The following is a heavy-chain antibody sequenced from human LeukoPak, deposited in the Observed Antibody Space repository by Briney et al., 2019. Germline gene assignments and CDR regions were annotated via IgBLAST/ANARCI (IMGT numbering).Heavy chain of an antibody. CDR3: ARGPPTIVVVITTGDFDS. CDR1: GYTFTGYY. D-gene: IGHD3-22*01. CDR2: INPNSGGT. Sequence: ASVKVSCKASGYTFTGYYIHWVRQAPGQGLEWMGWINPNSGGTNYAQKFQGRVTMTRDTSISTVYMELRRLRSDDRAVYYCARGPPTIVVVITTGDFDSWGQGTLVTVSS. J-gene: IGHJ4*02. V-gene: IGHV1-2*02.